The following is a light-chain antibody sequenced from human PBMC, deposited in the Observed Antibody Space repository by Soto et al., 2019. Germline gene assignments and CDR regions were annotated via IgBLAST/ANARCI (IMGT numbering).Light chain of an antibody. V-gene: IGLV7-43*01. J-gene: IGLJ1*01. CDR3: LIYYGGVYV. CDR2: SIS. CDR1: TGAVTSDHY. Sequence: QTVVTQEPSLTVSPGGTVTLTCTSSTGAVTSDHYPNWFQQKPGQAPRSLIYSISNRHSWTPARFSGSLLGAKAALTLSGVQPEDEAEYYCLIYYGGVYVFGTGTKLTV.